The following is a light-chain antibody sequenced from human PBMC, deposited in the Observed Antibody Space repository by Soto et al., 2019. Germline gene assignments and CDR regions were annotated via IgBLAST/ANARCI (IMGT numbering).Light chain of an antibody. V-gene: IGKV1-39*01. J-gene: IGKJ1*01. CDR2: AAS. CDR3: QQSYSTTWT. Sequence: DIQMTQSPSSLSASVVDRVTITFRASQGISTYLNWYQQKPGKAPKLLIYAASSLQSGVPSRFSGSGSETDFTLTISSLQPEDFATYSCQQSYSTTWTFGQGTKVDIK. CDR1: QGISTY.